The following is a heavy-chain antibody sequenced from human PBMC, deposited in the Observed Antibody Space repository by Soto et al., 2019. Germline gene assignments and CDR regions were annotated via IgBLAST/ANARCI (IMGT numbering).Heavy chain of an antibody. CDR1: GFTFSSYS. J-gene: IGHJ4*02. CDR3: ARGAPSIAVAGTDY. V-gene: IGHV3-21*01. Sequence: GGSLRLSCAASGFTFSSYSMNWVHQAPGKGLEWVSSISSSSSYIYYADSVKGRFTISRDNAKNSLYLQMNSLRAEDTAVYYCARGAPSIAVAGTDYWGQGTLVTVSS. CDR2: ISSSSSYI. D-gene: IGHD6-19*01.